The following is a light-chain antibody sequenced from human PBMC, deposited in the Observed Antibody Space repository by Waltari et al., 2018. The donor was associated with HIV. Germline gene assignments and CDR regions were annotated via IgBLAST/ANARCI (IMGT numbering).Light chain of an antibody. V-gene: IGLV7-46*01. CDR3: LLSYDGNVV. CDR2: VSN. J-gene: IGLJ2*01. CDR1: AGDVTRGHC. Sequence: QPVVTQEPSSTVSPGGTVILTCASSAGDVTRGHCPYWFQQRPGQAPRTLIVVSNNLYSWTPARFTGSFLGGTAVLTLTGARPEDDADYFCLLSYDGNVVFGGGTKLTVL.